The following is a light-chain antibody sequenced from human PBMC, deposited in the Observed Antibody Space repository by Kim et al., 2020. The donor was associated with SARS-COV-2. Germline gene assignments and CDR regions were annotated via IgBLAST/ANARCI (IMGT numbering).Light chain of an antibody. CDR1: QLGHKF. CDR3: QAWDSCTAA. CDR2: VDN. J-gene: IGLJ2*01. V-gene: IGLV3-1*01. Sequence: SGSPGQTAIISCSGDQLGHKFFSWFQQKPGQSPVLVTHVDNKRPSGIPERFSGSNSGNTATLTISGTQAMDEADYYCQAWDSCTAAFGGGTKVTVL.